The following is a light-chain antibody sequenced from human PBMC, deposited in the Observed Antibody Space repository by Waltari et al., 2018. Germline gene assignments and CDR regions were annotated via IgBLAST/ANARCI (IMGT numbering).Light chain of an antibody. V-gene: IGLV2-11*01. CDR2: DVS. CDR3: CSYAGSYSPWV. CDR1: SRDVGGYNY. Sequence: QSALTQPRSVSGSPGQTVTISCPGTSRDVGGYNYISWYQQHPGKAPNLMIYDVSNRPSGVPDRFSGSKSGNTASLTISGLQAEDEADYYCCSYAGSYSPWVFGGGTKLTVL. J-gene: IGLJ3*02.